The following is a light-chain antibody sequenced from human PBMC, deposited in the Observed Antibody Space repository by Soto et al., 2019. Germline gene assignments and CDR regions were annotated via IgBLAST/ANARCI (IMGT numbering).Light chain of an antibody. CDR3: QQYGGSPRP. Sequence: EIVLTQSPGTLSLSPGERATLSCGASQSLSSTYLAWYQQKPGQAPRLLIYGASTRATGIPDRFSGSGSGTDFTLTISRLEPEDFAVYYCQQYGGSPRPFGQGTKVEIK. CDR1: QSLSSTY. CDR2: GAS. J-gene: IGKJ1*01. V-gene: IGKV3-20*01.